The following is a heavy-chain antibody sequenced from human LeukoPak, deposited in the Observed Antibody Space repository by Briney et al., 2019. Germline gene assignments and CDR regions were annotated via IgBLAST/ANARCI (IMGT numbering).Heavy chain of an antibody. CDR3: ASIQYGSGSYYWYFDY. Sequence: GGSLRLSCAASGFTFRTYCMSWVRQAPGKGLEWVANIMQDGNDKYYVDSVKGRFTISRDNAKNSLYLQMNSLRAEDTAVYYCASIQYGSGSYYWYFDYWGQGTLVTVSS. CDR2: IMQDGNDK. CDR1: GFTFRTYC. D-gene: IGHD3-10*01. J-gene: IGHJ4*02. V-gene: IGHV3-7*01.